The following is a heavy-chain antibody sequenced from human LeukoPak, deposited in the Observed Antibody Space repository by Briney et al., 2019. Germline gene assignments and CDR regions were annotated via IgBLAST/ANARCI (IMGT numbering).Heavy chain of an antibody. CDR2: IYSCGST. D-gene: IGHD3-10*01. V-gene: IGHV3-66*03. CDR1: GFTLSSNY. CDR3: AREGYYGSGSPPSLYFDY. Sequence: GGSLRLSCAASGFTLSSNYMSWVRQAPGEGLEWVSVIYSCGSTFYADSVKGRFTISRDNSRSTLYLQKNSLRPEDTAIYYCAREGYYGSGSPPSLYFDYWGQGTLVTDSS. J-gene: IGHJ4*02.